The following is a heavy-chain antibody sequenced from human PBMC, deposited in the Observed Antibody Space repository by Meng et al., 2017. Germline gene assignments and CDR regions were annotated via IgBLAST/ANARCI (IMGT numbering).Heavy chain of an antibody. Sequence: GGSLRLSCAASGFTVSSNYMSWVRQAPGKGLEWVSAISGSGGSTYYADSVKGRFTISRDNSKNTLYLQMNSLRAEDTAVYYCAKDYLSFTAAYGMDVWGQGTTVTVSS. V-gene: IGHV3-23*01. J-gene: IGHJ6*02. CDR1: GFTVSSNY. CDR2: ISGSGGST. CDR3: AKDYLSFTAAYGMDV. D-gene: IGHD3-16*02.